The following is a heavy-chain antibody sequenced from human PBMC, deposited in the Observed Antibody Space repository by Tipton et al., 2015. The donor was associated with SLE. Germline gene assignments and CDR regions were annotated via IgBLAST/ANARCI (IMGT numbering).Heavy chain of an antibody. Sequence: TLSLTCTVSGGSISSHYWSWIRQPPGQGLEWIGYIYYSGSTNYNPSLKSRVTISVATSKNQFSLKLSSVTAADTAVYYCARDLKTTVTTFAFDIWGQGTMVTVSS. V-gene: IGHV4-59*11. D-gene: IGHD4-17*01. J-gene: IGHJ3*02. CDR2: IYYSGST. CDR3: ARDLKTTVTTFAFDI. CDR1: GGSISSHY.